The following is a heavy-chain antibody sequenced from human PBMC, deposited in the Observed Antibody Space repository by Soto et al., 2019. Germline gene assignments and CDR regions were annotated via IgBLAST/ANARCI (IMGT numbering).Heavy chain of an antibody. CDR3: ARVSLRSGKNIVATSDLDY. CDR1: GYSFTSYW. V-gene: IGHV5-51*01. D-gene: IGHD5-12*01. Sequence: GESLKISCKGSGYSFTSYWIGWVRQMPGKGLEWMGIIYPGDSDTRYSPSFQGQVTISADKSISTAYLQWSSLKASDTAMYYCARVSLRSGKNIVATSDLDYWGQGTLVTVSS. CDR2: IYPGDSDT. J-gene: IGHJ4*02.